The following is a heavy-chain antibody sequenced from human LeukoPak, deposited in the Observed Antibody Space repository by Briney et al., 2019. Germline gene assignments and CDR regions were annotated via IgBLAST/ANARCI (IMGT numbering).Heavy chain of an antibody. D-gene: IGHD4-17*01. CDR2: IYYSGST. Sequence: SQTLSLTCTVSGGSISSGGYYWSWIRQHPGKGLEWIVYIYYSGSTYYNPSLKSRVTISVDTSKNQFSLNLSSVTAADTAVYYCARHPTYGDPYFGYWGQGTLVTVSS. V-gene: IGHV4-31*03. CDR1: GGSISSGGYY. J-gene: IGHJ4*02. CDR3: ARHPTYGDPYFGY.